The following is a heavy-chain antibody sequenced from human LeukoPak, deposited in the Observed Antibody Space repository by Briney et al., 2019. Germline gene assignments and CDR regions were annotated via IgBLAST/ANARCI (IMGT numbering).Heavy chain of an antibody. Sequence: GGSLRLSCAASGSTFSSYWMSWVRQAPGKGLEWVANIKQDGSEKYYVDSAKGRFTISRDNAKNSLYLQMNSLRAEDTAVYYCARDRTIFGVVTEAFDIWGQGTMVTVSS. CDR2: IKQDGSEK. CDR3: ARDRTIFGVVTEAFDI. D-gene: IGHD3-3*01. V-gene: IGHV3-7*01. CDR1: GSTFSSYW. J-gene: IGHJ3*02.